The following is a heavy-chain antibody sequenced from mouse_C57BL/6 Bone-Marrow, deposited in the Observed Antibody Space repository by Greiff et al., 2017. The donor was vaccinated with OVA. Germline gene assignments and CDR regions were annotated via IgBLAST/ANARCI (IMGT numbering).Heavy chain of an antibody. CDR2: ISSGGSYT. Sequence: EVKLQESGGDLVKPGGSLKLSCAASGFTFSSYGMSWVRQTPDKRLEWVATISSGGSYTYYPDSVKGRFTISRDNAKNTLYRQMSSLKSEDTAMYYCARQGANFYWYFDVWGTGTTVTVSS. D-gene: IGHD4-1*01. V-gene: IGHV5-6*01. J-gene: IGHJ1*03. CDR1: GFTFSSYG. CDR3: ARQGANFYWYFDV.